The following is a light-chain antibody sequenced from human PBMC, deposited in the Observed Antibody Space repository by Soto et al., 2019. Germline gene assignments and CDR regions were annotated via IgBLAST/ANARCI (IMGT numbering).Light chain of an antibody. CDR1: SSDVGGYNY. CDR2: DVT. V-gene: IGLV2-14*01. J-gene: IGLJ1*01. CDR3: SSYTSSSTPYV. Sequence: QSALTQPGSVSGSPGQAITISGTGTSSDVGGYNYVSWYQQHLVKAPKLMIYDVTNRPSGVSDRFSGSKSGNTASLTISGLQAEDKADYYCSSYTSSSTPYVFGTGTKLTVL.